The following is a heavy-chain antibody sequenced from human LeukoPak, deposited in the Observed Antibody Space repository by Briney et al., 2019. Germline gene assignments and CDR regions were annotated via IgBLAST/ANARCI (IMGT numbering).Heavy chain of an antibody. V-gene: IGHV3-23*01. CDR1: GFTFSSYA. CDR3: ARDSGGYAQDY. D-gene: IGHD5-12*01. Sequence: GGSLRLSCAASGFTFSSYAMSWVRQAPGKGLEWVSIISGSGGSTYYADSVKGRFTISRDNAKTSLYLQMNSLRAEDTAVYYCARDSGGYAQDYWGQGTLVTVSS. J-gene: IGHJ4*02. CDR2: ISGSGGST.